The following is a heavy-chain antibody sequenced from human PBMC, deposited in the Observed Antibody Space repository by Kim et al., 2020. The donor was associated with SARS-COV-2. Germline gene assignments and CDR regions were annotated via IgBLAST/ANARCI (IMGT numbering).Heavy chain of an antibody. CDR1: GYTFTSYA. CDR3: ARDRGDSGDRGRKYYYDYGMDV. J-gene: IGHJ6*02. Sequence: ASVKVSCKASGYTFTSYAMHWVRQAPGQRLEWMGWINAGNGNTKYSQKFQGRVTITRDTSASTAYMELSSLRSEDTAVYYCARDRGDSGDRGRKYYYDYGMDVWGQGTTVTVSS. V-gene: IGHV1-3*01. D-gene: IGHD5-12*01. CDR2: INAGNGNT.